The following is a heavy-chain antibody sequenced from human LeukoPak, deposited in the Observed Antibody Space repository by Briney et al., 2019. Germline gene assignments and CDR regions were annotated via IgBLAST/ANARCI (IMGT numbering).Heavy chain of an antibody. J-gene: IGHJ4*02. V-gene: IGHV3-30-3*01. CDR3: ARSFQDYYGSGALDFDY. CDR2: ISYDGSNK. D-gene: IGHD3-10*01. CDR1: GFTFSSYT. Sequence: GGSLRLSCAASGFTFSSYTIHWVRQAPGKGLEWVALISYDGSNKYYADSVKGRFTISRDNSKNTLYLQMNSLRAEDTAVYYCARSFQDYYGSGALDFDYWGQGTLVTVSS.